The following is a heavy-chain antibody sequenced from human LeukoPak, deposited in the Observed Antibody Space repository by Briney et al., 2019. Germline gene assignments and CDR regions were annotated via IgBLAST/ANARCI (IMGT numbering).Heavy chain of an antibody. CDR3: AKDIREWFGGVSVGYFDY. CDR1: GFTFSSYS. CDR2: ISSSSSTI. D-gene: IGHD3-16*01. J-gene: IGHJ4*02. V-gene: IGHV3-48*01. Sequence: GGSLRLSCAASGFTFSSYSMNWVRQAPGKGLEWVSYISSSSSTIYYADSVKGRFTISRDNSKNTLYLQMNSLRAEDTAVYYCAKDIREWFGGVSVGYFDYWGQGTLVTVSS.